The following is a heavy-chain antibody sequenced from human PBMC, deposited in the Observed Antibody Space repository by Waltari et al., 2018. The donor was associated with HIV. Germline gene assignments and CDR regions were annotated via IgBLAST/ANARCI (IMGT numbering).Heavy chain of an antibody. CDR2: INPNSGGT. CDR3: ARGAIYYGQEPLFDY. D-gene: IGHD4-17*01. Sequence: QVQLVQSGAEVKKPGASVKVSCKTSGYTFTAYYIHWVRPAPGQGLEWMGWINPNSGGTNYAQKFQGWVTMTRDTSISTGYMELRRLRSDDTAVYYCARGAIYYGQEPLFDYWGQGTLVTVSS. V-gene: IGHV1-2*04. J-gene: IGHJ4*02. CDR1: GYTFTAYY.